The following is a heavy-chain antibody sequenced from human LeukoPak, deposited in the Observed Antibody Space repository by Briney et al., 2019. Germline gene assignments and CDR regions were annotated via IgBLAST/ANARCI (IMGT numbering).Heavy chain of an antibody. Sequence: GRSLRLSCAASGFTFDDYAMHWVRQAPGKGLEWVSGISWNSGSIGYADSVKGRFTISRDNANKSLYLQMNSLRAEDTALYYCAKVKGATTRYYFDYWGQGTLVTVSS. J-gene: IGHJ4*02. CDR2: ISWNSGSI. CDR3: AKVKGATTRYYFDY. CDR1: GFTFDDYA. D-gene: IGHD1-14*01. V-gene: IGHV3-9*01.